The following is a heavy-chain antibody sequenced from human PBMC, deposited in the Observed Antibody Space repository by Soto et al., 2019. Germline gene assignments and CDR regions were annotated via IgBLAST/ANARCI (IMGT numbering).Heavy chain of an antibody. CDR3: ARGPTYYYDSSGYAFDY. CDR2: IIPILGIA. CDR1: GGTFSSYT. Sequence: QVQLVQSGAEVKKPGSSVKVSCKASGGTFSSYTISWVRQAPGQGLEWMGRIIPILGIANYAQKFQGRVTITADQSTSTAYMELSSLRSEDTAVYYCARGPTYYYDSSGYAFDYWGQGTLVTVSS. D-gene: IGHD3-22*01. V-gene: IGHV1-69*02. J-gene: IGHJ4*02.